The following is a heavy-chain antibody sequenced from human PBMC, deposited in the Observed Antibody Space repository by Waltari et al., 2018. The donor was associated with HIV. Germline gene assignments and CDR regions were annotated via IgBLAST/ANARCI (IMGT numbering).Heavy chain of an antibody. V-gene: IGHV1-2*06. CDR1: GYTFSNYY. CDR3: ARAYCSATGCQIGGY. J-gene: IGHJ4*02. D-gene: IGHD2-2*01. Sequence: QVQLVQSGAEGKTPGASVEVSCKASGYTFSNYYLHWVRQAPGQGLEWMGRINPGKGGTTCAQSFQGRVTMTRDTSISTAYMELTRLTSDDTAVYYCARAYCSATGCQIGGYWGQGTLVTVSS. CDR2: INPGKGGT.